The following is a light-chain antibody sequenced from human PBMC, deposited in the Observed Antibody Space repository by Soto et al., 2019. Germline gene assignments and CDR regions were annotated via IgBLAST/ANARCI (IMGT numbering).Light chain of an antibody. CDR3: QQLNSYPQT. J-gene: IGKJ1*01. Sequence: IQLTQSPSFLSAAVGDKVTLTWRASQGISSYLAWYQQKPGKAPKLLIYAASTLQSGVPSRFSGSGSGTEFTLTISSLQPEDFATYYCQQLNSYPQTFGQGTKVDIK. V-gene: IGKV1-9*01. CDR2: AAS. CDR1: QGISSY.